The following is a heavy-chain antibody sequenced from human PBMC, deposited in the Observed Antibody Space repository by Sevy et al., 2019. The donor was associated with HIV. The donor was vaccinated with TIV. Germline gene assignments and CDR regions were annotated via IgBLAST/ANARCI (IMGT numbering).Heavy chain of an antibody. CDR3: ASGRGYSGYDYHY. Sequence: GGSLRLTCAASGFTVSSNYMSWVRQAPGKGLEWVSVIYSGGSTYCADSVKGRFTISRDNSKNTLYLQMNSLRAEDTAVYYCASGRGYSGYDYHYWGQGTLVTVSS. D-gene: IGHD5-12*01. V-gene: IGHV3-53*01. CDR1: GFTVSSNY. CDR2: IYSGGST. J-gene: IGHJ4*02.